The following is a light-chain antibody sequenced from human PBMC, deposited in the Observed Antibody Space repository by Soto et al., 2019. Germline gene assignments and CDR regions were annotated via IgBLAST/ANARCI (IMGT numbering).Light chain of an antibody. CDR2: GAS. V-gene: IGKV3-20*01. CDR1: QTITNSY. J-gene: IGKJ2*01. Sequence: EIVLTQSPGTLSLSPGERATLSRRASQTITNSYLAWYQQKPGQAPRLLIYGASSRATGIPDRFSGSGSGTDFTLTISRLEPEDFAVYYCQQYAGSPRTFGQGTKLEIK. CDR3: QQYAGSPRT.